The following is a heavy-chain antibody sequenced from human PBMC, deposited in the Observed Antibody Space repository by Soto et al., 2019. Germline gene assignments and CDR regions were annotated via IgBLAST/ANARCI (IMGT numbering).Heavy chain of an antibody. CDR2: IIPIFGTA. CDR1: GGTFSIYA. J-gene: IGHJ6*02. V-gene: IGHV1-69*13. Sequence: GASVKVSCKASGGTFSIYAISCVLQSPGQWLDWMGGIIPIFGTANYAQKFQGRVTITADESTSTAYMELSSLRSEDTAVYYCARVVSRGDYYGMDVWGQGTTVTVSS. CDR3: ARVVSRGDYYGMDV.